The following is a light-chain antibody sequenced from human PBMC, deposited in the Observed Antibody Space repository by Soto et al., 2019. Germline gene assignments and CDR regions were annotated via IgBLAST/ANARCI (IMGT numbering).Light chain of an antibody. CDR3: AAWDDDLHVWL. CDR1: DSNIGSTA. J-gene: IGLJ3*02. V-gene: IGLV1-44*01. Sequence: QSALTQPPSVSATPGQGVTLSCSGGDSNIGSTAVNWYQQLPGTAPKLIIYSSNQRPSGVPDRISGSKSGTSASLAISGLQSEDEADYYCAAWDDDLHVWLFGGGTKVTVL. CDR2: SSN.